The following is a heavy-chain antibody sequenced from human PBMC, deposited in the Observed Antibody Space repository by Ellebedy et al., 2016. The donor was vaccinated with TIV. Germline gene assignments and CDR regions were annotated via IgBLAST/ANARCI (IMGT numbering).Heavy chain of an antibody. J-gene: IGHJ4*02. D-gene: IGHD1-26*01. CDR3: ARGGAGFDSMNRELSFDS. Sequence: GGSLRLXCAASGFTFSSYAMNWVRQAPGKGLEWVSYINTGSGTIYYADSVKGRFTISRDNAKNSLFLQMNSLRDEDTAVYYCARGGAGFDSMNRELSFDSWGQGTLVTVSS. CDR2: INTGSGTI. CDR1: GFTFSSYA. V-gene: IGHV3-48*02.